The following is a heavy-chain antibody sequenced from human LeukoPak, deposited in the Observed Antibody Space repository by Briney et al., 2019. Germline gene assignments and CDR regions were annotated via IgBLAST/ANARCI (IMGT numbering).Heavy chain of an antibody. J-gene: IGHJ6*02. CDR2: ISAYNGNT. V-gene: IGHV1-18*01. D-gene: IGHD3-10*01. Sequence: ASVKVSCKASGYTFTSYGISWVRQAPGQGLEWTGWISAYNGNTYFAQNLQGRVTITADKSTSTAYMELSSLRSEDAAVYYCASPMVRTTGMDVWGQGTTVTVSS. CDR1: GYTFTSYG. CDR3: ASPMVRTTGMDV.